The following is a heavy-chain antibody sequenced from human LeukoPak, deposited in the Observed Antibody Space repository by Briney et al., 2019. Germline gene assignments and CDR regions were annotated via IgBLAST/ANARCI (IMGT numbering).Heavy chain of an antibody. D-gene: IGHD3-10*01. V-gene: IGHV1-8*01. CDR1: GYTFTSYD. Sequence: GASVKVSCKASGYTFTSYDINWVRQATGQGLEWMGWMNPNSGNTGYAQKFQGRVTMTRNTSISTAYMELSSLRSEDTAVYYCARVRTSPSYGSRSYFEGDWFDPWGQGTLVTVSS. J-gene: IGHJ5*02. CDR2: MNPNSGNT. CDR3: ARVRTSPSYGSRSYFEGDWFDP.